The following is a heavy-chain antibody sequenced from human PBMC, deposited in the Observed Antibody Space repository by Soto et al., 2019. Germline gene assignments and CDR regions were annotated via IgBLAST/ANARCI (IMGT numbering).Heavy chain of an antibody. CDR3: ARDDEYDDNGLDY. CDR2: IVNHGETK. Sequence: QVQLVESGGGVVQPGTSLRLSCAASGFSFSRFGMHWVRQAPGKGLEWVAVIVNHGETKAYADSVRGRFTISRDNSRNTLFLEMSRLRVEDTAIYYCARDDEYDDNGLDYWGQGTLVTVSS. V-gene: IGHV3-33*01. D-gene: IGHD1-1*01. CDR1: GFSFSRFG. J-gene: IGHJ4*02.